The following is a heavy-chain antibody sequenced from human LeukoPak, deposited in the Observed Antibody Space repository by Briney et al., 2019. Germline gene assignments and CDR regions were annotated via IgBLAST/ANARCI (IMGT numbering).Heavy chain of an antibody. CDR1: GGSISSYY. CDR3: ARVPWGSYGMDV. D-gene: IGHD7-27*01. CDR2: IYYSGST. J-gene: IGHJ6*02. V-gene: IGHV4-59*01. Sequence: SETLPLTCTVSGGSISSYYWSWIRQPPGKGLEWIGYIYYSGSTNYNPSLKSRVTISVDTSKNQFSLKLSSVTAADTAVYYCARVPWGSYGMDVWGQGTTVTVSS.